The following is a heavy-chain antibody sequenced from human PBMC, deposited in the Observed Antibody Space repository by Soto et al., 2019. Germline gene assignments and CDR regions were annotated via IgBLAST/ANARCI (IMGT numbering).Heavy chain of an antibody. CDR1: GYTFTSYG. CDR2: ISAYNGNT. V-gene: IGHV1-18*01. J-gene: IGHJ4*02. Sequence: ASVKVSCTASGYTFTSYGISWVRQAPGQGLEWMGWISAYNGNTNYAQKLQGRVTMTTDTSTSTAYMELRSLRSDDTAVYYCARDYSGYDSNVYWGQGTLVTVSS. D-gene: IGHD5-12*01. CDR3: ARDYSGYDSNVY.